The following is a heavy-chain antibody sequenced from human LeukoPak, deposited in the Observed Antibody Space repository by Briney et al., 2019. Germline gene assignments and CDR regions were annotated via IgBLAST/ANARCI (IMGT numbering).Heavy chain of an antibody. Sequence: GGSLRPSCAASGFTFNNYAMAWVRQAPGKGLEWVSGISGSGGSTFYSVKGRFTISRDNSKNTLFLQMNRLRAEDTAIYYCAKAGEYCPDGSCYSENYYFDYWGQGTLVTVSS. D-gene: IGHD2-15*01. CDR3: AKAGEYCPDGSCYSENYYFDY. CDR2: ISGSGGST. J-gene: IGHJ4*02. V-gene: IGHV3-23*01. CDR1: GFTFNNYA.